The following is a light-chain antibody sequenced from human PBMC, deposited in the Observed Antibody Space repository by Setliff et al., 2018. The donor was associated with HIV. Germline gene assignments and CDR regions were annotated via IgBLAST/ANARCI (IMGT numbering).Light chain of an antibody. J-gene: IGLJ1*01. CDR1: SSDVGTYNF. V-gene: IGLV2-11*01. Sequence: SALTQPASVSGSPGQSITISCTGTSSDVGTYNFVSWYQQHPGKGPKLIISDVTKRPSGVPDRFSGSKSGNTASLIISGLQTEDEADYYCFSYAGSVYVFGTGTKVTVL. CDR2: DVT. CDR3: FSYAGSVYV.